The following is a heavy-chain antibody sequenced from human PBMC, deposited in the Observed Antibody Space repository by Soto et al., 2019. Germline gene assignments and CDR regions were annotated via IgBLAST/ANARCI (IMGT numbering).Heavy chain of an antibody. CDR2: MNPINGAA. D-gene: IGHD6-13*01. CDR3: GRGPSPRAPAGGTPYYYAMDV. V-gene: IGHV1-8*02. Sequence: ASVKVSCKASGYDFTAYDINWVRQASGQGLEWMGWMNPINGAAGSARRFQGRISMTRNTATGTAYLELTGLRSDDSAVYYCGRGPSPRAPAGGTPYYYAMDVWGQGNTVTVSS. J-gene: IGHJ6*02. CDR1: GYDFTAYD.